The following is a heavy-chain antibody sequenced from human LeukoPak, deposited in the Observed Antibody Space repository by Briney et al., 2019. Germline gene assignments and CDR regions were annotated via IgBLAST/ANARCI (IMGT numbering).Heavy chain of an antibody. CDR2: ISYDGSNK. J-gene: IGHJ4*02. D-gene: IGHD2-15*01. Sequence: GGSLRLSCAASGFTFSSYGMHWVRQAPGKGLEWVAVISYDGSNKYYADSVKGRFTISRDNSKNTLYLQMNSLRAEDTAVYYCAKDQGLVVYYFDYWGQGTLVTVSS. V-gene: IGHV3-30*18. CDR1: GFTFSSYG. CDR3: AKDQGLVVYYFDY.